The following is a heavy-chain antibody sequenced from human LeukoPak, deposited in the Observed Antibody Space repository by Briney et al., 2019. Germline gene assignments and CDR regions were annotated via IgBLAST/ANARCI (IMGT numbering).Heavy chain of an antibody. D-gene: IGHD3-10*01. CDR1: GGSFSGYY. V-gene: IGHV4-34*01. Sequence: SETLSLTCAVYGGSFSGYYWSWIRQPPGKGLEWIGEINHSGSTNYNPSLKSRVTISVDTSKNQLSLKLSSVTAADTAVYYCARGGRLYGSGSQYLRYWGQGTLVTVSS. CDR2: INHSGST. CDR3: ARGGRLYGSGSQYLRY. J-gene: IGHJ4*02.